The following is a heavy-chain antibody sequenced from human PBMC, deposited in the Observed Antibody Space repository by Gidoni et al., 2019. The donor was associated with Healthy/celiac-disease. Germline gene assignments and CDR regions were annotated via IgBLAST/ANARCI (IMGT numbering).Heavy chain of an antibody. Sequence: EVQLVASGGGLVKPGGSLRPACAASGFTFRSYSMNWIRQAPGKGLECVSSIISSSSYIYYSDSVKGRFTISRDNAKNSLYLQMNSLRAEDTAVYYCARDDYGAEKGGWGQGTLVTVSS. CDR1: GFTFRSYS. CDR3: ARDDYGAEKGG. V-gene: IGHV3-21*01. D-gene: IGHD4-17*01. CDR2: IISSSSYI. J-gene: IGHJ4*02.